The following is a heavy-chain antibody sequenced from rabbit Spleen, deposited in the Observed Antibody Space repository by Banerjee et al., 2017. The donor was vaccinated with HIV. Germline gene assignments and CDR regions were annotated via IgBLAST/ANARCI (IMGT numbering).Heavy chain of an antibody. CDR3: ARTYDGSGYYSPHLNL. CDR1: GFGFSNYYM. V-gene: IGHV1S45*01. Sequence: QEQLEESGGGLVQPGGSLKLSCKGSGFGFSNYYMNCVRRAPGKGLEWSGCIAIGSGRTYYASWAKGRFTIPKTSSTTVTLQMTSLKAADTATYFWARTYDGSGYYSPHLNLWGPGTLVTVS. CDR2: IAIGSGRT. D-gene: IGHD8-1*01. J-gene: IGHJ4*01.